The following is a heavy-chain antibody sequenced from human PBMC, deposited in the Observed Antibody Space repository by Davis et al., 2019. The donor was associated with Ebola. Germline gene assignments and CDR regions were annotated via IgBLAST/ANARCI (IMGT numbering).Heavy chain of an antibody. V-gene: IGHV3-23*01. D-gene: IGHD1-26*01. J-gene: IGHJ4*02. CDR2: ISGSGGST. CDR1: GFTFSNDW. CDR3: ARGVGATTWGFDY. Sequence: GESLKISCAASGFTFSNDWMSWVRQAPGKGLEWVSAISGSGGSTYYADSVKGRFTISRDNSKNTLYLQMNSLRAEETAVYYCARGVGATTWGFDYWGQGTLVTVSS.